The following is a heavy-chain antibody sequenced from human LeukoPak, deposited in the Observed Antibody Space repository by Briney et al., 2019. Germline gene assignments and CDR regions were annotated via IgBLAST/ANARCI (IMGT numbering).Heavy chain of an antibody. Sequence: KPSETLSLTCAVYGGSFSGYYWSWIRQPPGKGLEWIGEINHSGSTNYNPSLKSRVTISVDTSTNQFSLKLNSVIAADTAVYYCARATAAPSSYFFDHWGQGTLVTVSS. V-gene: IGHV4-34*01. J-gene: IGHJ4*02. D-gene: IGHD6-25*01. CDR3: ARATAAPSSYFFDH. CDR1: GGSFSGYY. CDR2: INHSGST.